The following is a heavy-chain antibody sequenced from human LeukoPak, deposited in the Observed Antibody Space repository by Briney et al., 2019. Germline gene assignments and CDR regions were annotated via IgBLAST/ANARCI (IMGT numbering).Heavy chain of an antibody. CDR1: GGSISSGGYY. V-gene: IGHV4-30-4*01. D-gene: IGHD4-23*01. J-gene: IGHJ4*02. Sequence: SQTLSLTCTVSGGSISSGGYYWSWIRQPPGKGLEWIGYIYYSGSTYYNPSLKSRVTISVDTSKNQFSLKLSSVTAADTAVYYCARDLLNEGNHLDYWGQGTLVTVSS. CDR3: ARDLLNEGNHLDY. CDR2: IYYSGST.